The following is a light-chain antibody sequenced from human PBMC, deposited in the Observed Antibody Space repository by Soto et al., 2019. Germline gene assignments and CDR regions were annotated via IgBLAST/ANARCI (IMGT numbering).Light chain of an antibody. CDR3: SSYISSNTLEV. J-gene: IGLJ1*01. V-gene: IGLV2-14*01. CDR1: SRDVGGSNY. Sequence: QSLLIQPASVSGSPGQSITISCTGTSRDVGGSNYVSWYQHHPHRAPKLLIYEVNYRPSGVSSRFSGSKSGNTASLTISGLQAEVEADYYCSSYISSNTLEVFGVGTKVTVL. CDR2: EVN.